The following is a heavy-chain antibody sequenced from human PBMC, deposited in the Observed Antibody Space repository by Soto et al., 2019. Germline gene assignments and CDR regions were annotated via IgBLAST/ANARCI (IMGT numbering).Heavy chain of an antibody. J-gene: IGHJ3*02. CDR1: GGSISSYY. CDR3: ARLGPELTAGTSLGGHNDAFDI. D-gene: IGHD6-13*01. V-gene: IGHV4-59*08. Sequence: SETLSLTCTVSGGSISSYYWSWIRQPPGKGLEWIGYIYYSGSTNYNPSLKSRVTISVDTSKNQFSLKLSSVTAADTAVYYCARLGPELTAGTSLGGHNDAFDIWGQGTMVTVSS. CDR2: IYYSGST.